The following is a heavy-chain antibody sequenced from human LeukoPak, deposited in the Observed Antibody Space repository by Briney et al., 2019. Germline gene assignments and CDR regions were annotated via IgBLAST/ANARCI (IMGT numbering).Heavy chain of an antibody. J-gene: IGHJ3*02. CDR2: IRYDGSNT. CDR1: GFTFSSYG. V-gene: IGHV3-30*02. CDR3: ARDRIFDGFDM. Sequence: GGSLRLSCAASGFTFSSYGIHWVRQAPGKGLEWVAFIRYDGSNTYYADSVKGRFTISRDNGKNTLYLQMSSLRPEDTAVYYCARDRIFDGFDMWGQGTMVTVSS.